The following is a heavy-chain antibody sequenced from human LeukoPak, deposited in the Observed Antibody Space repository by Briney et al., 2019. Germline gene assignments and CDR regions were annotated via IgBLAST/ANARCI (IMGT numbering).Heavy chain of an antibody. D-gene: IGHD2-15*01. Sequence: GESLKISCKGSGYSFTSYWIGWVRQMPGKGLEWMGIIYPGDSDTRYSPSFQGQVTISADKSISTAYLQWRSLKASDTAMYYCARHAHYVVVVTPPVYWGQGTLVTVSS. CDR2: IYPGDSDT. CDR3: ARHAHYVVVVTPPVY. J-gene: IGHJ4*02. V-gene: IGHV5-51*01. CDR1: GYSFTSYW.